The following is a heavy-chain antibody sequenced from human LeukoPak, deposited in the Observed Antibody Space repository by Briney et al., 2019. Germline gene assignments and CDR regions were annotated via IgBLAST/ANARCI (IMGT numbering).Heavy chain of an antibody. CDR3: AKDLNGYSSSSGVFDY. J-gene: IGHJ4*02. V-gene: IGHV3-23*01. CDR1: GFTFSSYA. Sequence: PGGSLRLSCAASGFTFSSYAMSWVRQAPGKGLEWVSAISDGSTYYADSVKGRFTISRDNSKNTLYLQMNSLRAEDTAVYCCAKDLNGYSSSSGVFDYWGQGTLVTVSS. CDR2: ISDGST. D-gene: IGHD6-6*01.